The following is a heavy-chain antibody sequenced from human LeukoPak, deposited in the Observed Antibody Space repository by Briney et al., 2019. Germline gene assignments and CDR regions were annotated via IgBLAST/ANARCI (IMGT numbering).Heavy chain of an antibody. D-gene: IGHD2-15*01. J-gene: IGHJ4*02. CDR3: AHSLRRRSCSGGSCYYFDD. CDR1: GFSLNTHGVG. CDR2: IYWDDDK. Sequence: GSGPTLVKPTQTLTLTCTFSGFSLNTHGVGVGWIRQPPGKALEWLALIYWDDDKRYSPSLKSKITVTKDTSKNQVVLTMTNMDLVDTATYHCAHSLRRRSCSGGSCYYFDDWGQGTLVTVSS. V-gene: IGHV2-5*02.